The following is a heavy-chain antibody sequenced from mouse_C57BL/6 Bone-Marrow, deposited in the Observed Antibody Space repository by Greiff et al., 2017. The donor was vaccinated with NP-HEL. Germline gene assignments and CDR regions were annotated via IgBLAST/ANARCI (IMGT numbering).Heavy chain of an antibody. D-gene: IGHD1-1*01. CDR3: ARYRTTVVARYFDV. J-gene: IGHJ1*03. V-gene: IGHV14-2*01. CDR2: LDPEDGET. Sequence: VQLQQPGTELVKPGASVKLSCTASGFNIKDYYMHWVKQRTEQGLEWIGRLDPEDGETKYAPKFQGKATITADTSSNTAYLQLSSLTSEDTAVYYCARYRTTVVARYFDVWGTGTTVTVSS. CDR1: GFNIKDYY.